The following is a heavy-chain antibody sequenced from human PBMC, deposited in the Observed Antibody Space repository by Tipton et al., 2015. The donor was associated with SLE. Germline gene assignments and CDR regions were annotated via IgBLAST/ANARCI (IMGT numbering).Heavy chain of an antibody. CDR1: GYTFTSYG. J-gene: IGHJ6*02. V-gene: IGHV1-18*01. D-gene: IGHD1-26*01. CDR2: ISAYNGNT. Sequence: QSGAEVKKPGASVKVSCKASGYTFTSYGISWVRQAPGQGLEWMGWISAYNGNTNYAQKLQGRVTMTTDTSTSTAYMELSRLRSDDTAVYYCARLLSGSYYYYYYGMDVWGQGTTVTVSS. CDR3: ARLLSGSYYYYYYGMDV.